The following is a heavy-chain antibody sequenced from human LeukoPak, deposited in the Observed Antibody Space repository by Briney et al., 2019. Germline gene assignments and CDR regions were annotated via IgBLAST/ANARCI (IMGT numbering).Heavy chain of an antibody. CDR3: AVTVTQGNGDY. D-gene: IGHD4-17*01. CDR1: GFTVSSNY. Sequence: PGESLKISCAASGFTVSSNYMSWVRQAPGKRLEWVSVIYSGGSTYYADSVKGRFTISRDNSKNTLYLQMNSLRAEDTAVYYCAVTVTQGNGDYWGQGTLVTVSS. V-gene: IGHV3-53*01. CDR2: IYSGGST. J-gene: IGHJ4*02.